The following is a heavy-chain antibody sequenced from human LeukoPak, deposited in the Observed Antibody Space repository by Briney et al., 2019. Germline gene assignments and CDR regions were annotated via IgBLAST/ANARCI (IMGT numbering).Heavy chain of an antibody. D-gene: IGHD2-2*01. CDR2: ISSSSSYI. V-gene: IGHV3-21*01. CDR3: ARDCSTTSCYPY. Sequence: GGSLRLSCAASGFTFSSYSMNWVRQAPGKGLEWVSSISSSSSYIYYADSVKGRFTISRDNAKNSLYLQMNSLRAEDTAVYYCARDCSTTSCYPYWGQGTLVTVSS. CDR1: GFTFSSYS. J-gene: IGHJ4*02.